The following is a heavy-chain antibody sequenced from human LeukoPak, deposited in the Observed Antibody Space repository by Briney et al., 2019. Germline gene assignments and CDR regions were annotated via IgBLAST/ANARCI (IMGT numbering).Heavy chain of an antibody. CDR2: ISYDGSFQ. Sequence: GRSLRLSCSVSGFTFSSHAMHWVRQAPGKGLECVAYISYDGSFQYHADSVKGRFTISRDNSKDILYLQMNSLRAEDTAVYYCAREVNYFDYWGQGTLVAVSS. CDR3: AREVNYFDY. CDR1: GFTFSSHA. J-gene: IGHJ4*02. V-gene: IGHV3-30-3*01.